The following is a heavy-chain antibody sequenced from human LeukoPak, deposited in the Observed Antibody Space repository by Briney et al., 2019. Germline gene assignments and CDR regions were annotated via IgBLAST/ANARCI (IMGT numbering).Heavy chain of an antibody. Sequence: GASVKVSCKASGYTFTSHYMHWVRQAPGQGLEWMGIINPSGGSTGYAQRFQGRVTMTRDTSISTAYMELSRLRSDDTAVYYCARDRIAVAGFYYYYMDVWGKGTTVTVSS. J-gene: IGHJ6*03. CDR3: ARDRIAVAGFYYYYMDV. CDR1: GYTFTSHY. CDR2: INPSGGST. D-gene: IGHD6-19*01. V-gene: IGHV1-46*01.